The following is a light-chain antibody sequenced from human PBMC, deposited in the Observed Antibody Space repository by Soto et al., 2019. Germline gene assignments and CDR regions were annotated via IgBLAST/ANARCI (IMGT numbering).Light chain of an antibody. V-gene: IGKV1-33*01. CDR3: QQYDNRPPT. CDR2: DAS. CDR1: QDISNY. Sequence: DIQMTQSPSSLSASVGDRVTITCQASQDISNYLNWYQQKPGKAPKLLIYDASNLETGIPSRFSGSGPGTDFTSTISSLQPEDIPTYYCQQYDNRPPTFGGGTTVEIK. J-gene: IGKJ4*01.